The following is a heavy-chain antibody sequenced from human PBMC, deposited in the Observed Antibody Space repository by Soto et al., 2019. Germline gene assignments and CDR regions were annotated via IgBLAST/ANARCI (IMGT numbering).Heavy chain of an antibody. CDR1: GFTFSSYS. D-gene: IGHD3-22*01. CDR3: ARDYYKYYDSSGYYRSPAY. J-gene: IGHJ4*02. V-gene: IGHV3-48*01. CDR2: ISSSSSTI. Sequence: TGGSLRLSCXASGFTFSSYSMNWVRQAPGKGLEWVSYISSSSSTIYYADSVKGRFTISRDNSRNTLFLQMNSLRAEDTAVYYCARDYYKYYDSSGYYRSPAYWGQGTLVTVSS.